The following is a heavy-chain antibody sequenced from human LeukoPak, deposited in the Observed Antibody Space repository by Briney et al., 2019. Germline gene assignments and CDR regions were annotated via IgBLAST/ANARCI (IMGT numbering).Heavy chain of an antibody. CDR1: GFTFSSYA. V-gene: IGHV3-23*01. Sequence: GGSLRLSCAATGFTFSSYAMSWVRQAPGKGLEWVSAISGSGGSTYYADSVKGRFTVSRDNSKNTLYLQMNSLRAEDTAVYYCAKNLAGATTSFDYWGQGTLVTVSS. D-gene: IGHD1-26*01. CDR3: AKNLAGATTSFDY. J-gene: IGHJ4*02. CDR2: ISGSGGST.